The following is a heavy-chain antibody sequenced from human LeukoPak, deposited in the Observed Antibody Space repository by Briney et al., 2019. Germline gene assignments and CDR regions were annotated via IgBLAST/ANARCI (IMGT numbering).Heavy chain of an antibody. Sequence: SETLSLTCTVSGGSISSYYWSWIRQPPGKGLEWIGYIYYSGSTNYNPSLKSRVTISVDTSKNQFSLKLSSVTAADTAVYYCARDSRGSGYFDYWGQGTLVTVSS. CDR1: GGSISSYY. CDR2: IYYSGST. J-gene: IGHJ4*02. D-gene: IGHD3-10*01. CDR3: ARDSRGSGYFDY. V-gene: IGHV4-59*01.